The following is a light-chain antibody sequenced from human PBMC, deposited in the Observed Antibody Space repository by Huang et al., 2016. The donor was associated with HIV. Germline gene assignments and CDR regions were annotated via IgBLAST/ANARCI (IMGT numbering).Light chain of an antibody. V-gene: IGKV1-33*01. CDR3: QHYDDPYT. Sequence: DIQMTQSPSSLSASVGDRVTITCQASQDISNYLSWYQHEQGRVPKPLIFDASSLETGVPSRFSGSGSGTYFTLTIASLQPEDVATYYCQHYDDPYTFGQGTKLETK. CDR1: QDISNY. CDR2: DAS. J-gene: IGKJ2*01.